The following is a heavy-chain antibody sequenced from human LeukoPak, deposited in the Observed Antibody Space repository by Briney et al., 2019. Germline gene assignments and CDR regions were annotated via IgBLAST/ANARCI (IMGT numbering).Heavy chain of an antibody. Sequence: PGGSLRLSCAASGFTFDDYAMHWVRQAPGKGLEWVSGISWNSGSIGYVDSVKGRFTISRDNAKNSLYLQMNSLRAEDTAVYYCAKGPSLDYWGQGTLVTVSS. J-gene: IGHJ4*02. CDR1: GFTFDDYA. V-gene: IGHV3-9*01. CDR3: AKGPSLDY. CDR2: ISWNSGSI.